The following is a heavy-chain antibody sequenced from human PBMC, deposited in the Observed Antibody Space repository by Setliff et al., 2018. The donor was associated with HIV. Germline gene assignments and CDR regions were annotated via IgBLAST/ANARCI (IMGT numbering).Heavy chain of an antibody. CDR2: INAGNGNT. D-gene: IGHD3-22*01. CDR1: GYTFTSYA. V-gene: IGHV1-3*01. J-gene: IGHJ4*02. Sequence: GASVKVSCKASGYTFTSYAMHWVRQAPGQRLEWMGWINAGNGNTNYAQKLQGRVTMTTDTSTSTAYMELRSLRSDDTAVYYCARHASTWYYESSGPPFDYWGQGTLVTVS. CDR3: ARHASTWYYESSGPPFDY.